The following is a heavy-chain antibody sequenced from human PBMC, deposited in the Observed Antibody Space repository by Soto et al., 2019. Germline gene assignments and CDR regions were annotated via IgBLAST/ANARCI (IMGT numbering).Heavy chain of an antibody. CDR1: GGTFSSYA. V-gene: IGHV1-69*13. CDR3: ARDRLYIAATEDYYYGMDV. CDR2: IIPIFGTA. Sequence: VASVKVSCKASGGTFSSYAISWVRQAPGQGLEWMGGIIPIFGTANYAQKFQGRVTITADESTSTAYMELSSLRSEDTAVYYCARDRLYIAATEDYYYGMDVWGQGTTVTVS. D-gene: IGHD6-6*01. J-gene: IGHJ6*02.